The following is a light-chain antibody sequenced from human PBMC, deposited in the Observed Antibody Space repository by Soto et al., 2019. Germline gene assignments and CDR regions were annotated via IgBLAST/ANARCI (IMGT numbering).Light chain of an antibody. Sequence: QSVLTQPPSVSGAPGQRVTISCTGSSSNIGAGYDVHWYQQLPVTAPKLLIYGNSNRPSGVPDRFSGSKSGTSASLAITWLQAEDEADYYCQPYDSSLSGYVFGTGTKVTVL. CDR3: QPYDSSLSGYV. CDR2: GNS. V-gene: IGLV1-40*01. CDR1: SSNIGAGYD. J-gene: IGLJ1*01.